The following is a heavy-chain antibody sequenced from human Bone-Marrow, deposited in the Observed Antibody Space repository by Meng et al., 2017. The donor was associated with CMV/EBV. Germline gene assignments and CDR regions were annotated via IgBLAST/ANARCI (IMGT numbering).Heavy chain of an antibody. J-gene: IGHJ6*02. CDR2: INSDGSST. Sequence: ETLSLTCAASGFTFSSYWMHWVRQAPGKGLVWVSRINSDGSSTSYADSVKGRFPISRDNAKNTLYLQMNSLRAEDTAVYYCARETYRTVRDYYYGMDVWGQGTTVTVSS. CDR3: ARETYRTVRDYYYGMDV. V-gene: IGHV3-74*01. D-gene: IGHD1-14*01. CDR1: GFTFSSYW.